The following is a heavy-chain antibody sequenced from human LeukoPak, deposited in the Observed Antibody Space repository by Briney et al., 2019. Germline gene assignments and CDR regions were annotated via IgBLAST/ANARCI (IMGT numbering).Heavy chain of an antibody. Sequence: SETLSLTCTVSGGSISSYYWSWIRQPPGKGLEWIGYIYYSGSTYHNPSLKSRVTISVDTSKNQFSLKLSSVTAADTAVYYCARSYYDILTGYRNFDYWGQGTLVTVSS. D-gene: IGHD3-9*01. CDR1: GGSISSYY. CDR3: ARSYYDILTGYRNFDY. CDR2: IYYSGST. J-gene: IGHJ4*02. V-gene: IGHV4-59*08.